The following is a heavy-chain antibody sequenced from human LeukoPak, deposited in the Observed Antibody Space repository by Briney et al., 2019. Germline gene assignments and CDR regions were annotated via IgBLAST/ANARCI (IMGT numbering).Heavy chain of an antibody. Sequence: GGSLRLSCAASGFTFSSYSMNWVRQAPGKGLEWVSYISSSSSTIYYADSVKGRFTISRDNAKNSPYLQMNSLRAEDTAVYYCARDPPVEYSSSSKPSYFDYWGQGTLVTVSS. J-gene: IGHJ4*02. CDR3: ARDPPVEYSSSSKPSYFDY. CDR1: GFTFSSYS. CDR2: ISSSSSTI. D-gene: IGHD6-6*01. V-gene: IGHV3-48*04.